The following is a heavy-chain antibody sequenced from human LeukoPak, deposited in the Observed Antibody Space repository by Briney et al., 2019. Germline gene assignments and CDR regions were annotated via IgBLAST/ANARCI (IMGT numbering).Heavy chain of an antibody. V-gene: IGHV3-30*04. D-gene: IGHD1-1*01. CDR3: SSTSYNFNFGNGYDF. J-gene: IGHJ3*01. CDR1: GIAFRGFS. Sequence: GGSLRLSCVASGIAFRGFSFQWVRQAPGRGLEWVSVISHDASHIYYADSVKGRFTISRDNSRNTLYVQMDSLRAEDTGVYYCSSTSYNFNFGNGYDFWGRGTMVTASS. CDR2: ISHDASHI.